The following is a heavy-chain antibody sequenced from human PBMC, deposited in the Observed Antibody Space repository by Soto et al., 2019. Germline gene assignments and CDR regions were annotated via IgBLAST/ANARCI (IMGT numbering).Heavy chain of an antibody. CDR2: IWYDGSNK. Sequence: QVQLVESGGGVVQPGRSLRLSCAASGFTFSSYGMHWVRQAPGKGLEWVAVIWYDGSNKYYADSVKGRFTISRDNSKNTLYLQMNSPRAEDTAVYYCARGVWGLRLHYYFDYWGQGTLVTVSS. D-gene: IGHD3-16*01. CDR1: GFTFSSYG. V-gene: IGHV3-33*01. CDR3: ARGVWGLRLHYYFDY. J-gene: IGHJ4*02.